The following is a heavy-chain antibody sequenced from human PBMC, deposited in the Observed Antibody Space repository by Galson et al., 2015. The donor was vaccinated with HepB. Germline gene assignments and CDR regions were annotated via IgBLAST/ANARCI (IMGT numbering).Heavy chain of an antibody. J-gene: IGHJ4*02. CDR1: GFTFSSYA. D-gene: IGHD6-25*01. Sequence: SLRLSCAASGFTFSSYAMHWVRQAPGKGLEWVAVISYDGSNKYYADSVKGRFTISRDNSKNTLYLQMNSLRAEDTAVYYCAREVAAEFDYWGQGTLVTVSS. V-gene: IGHV3-30-3*01. CDR2: ISYDGSNK. CDR3: AREVAAEFDY.